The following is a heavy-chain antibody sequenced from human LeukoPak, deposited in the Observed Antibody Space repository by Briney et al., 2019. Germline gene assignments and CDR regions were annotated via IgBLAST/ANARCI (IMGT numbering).Heavy chain of an antibody. CDR2: IYYSGST. CDR1: GGSISSSSYY. V-gene: IGHV4-39*02. J-gene: IGHJ4*02. CDR3: AREYYYDSSGFNFDY. D-gene: IGHD3-22*01. Sequence: SETLSLTXTVSGGSISSSSYYWGWIRQPPGKGLEGIGSIYYSGSTYYNPSLKSRVTISVDTSKNQFSLKLSSVTAADTAVYYCAREYYYDSSGFNFDYWGQGTLVTVSS.